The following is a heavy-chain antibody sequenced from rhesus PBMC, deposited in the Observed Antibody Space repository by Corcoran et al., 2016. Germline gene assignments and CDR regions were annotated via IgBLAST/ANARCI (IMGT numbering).Heavy chain of an antibody. D-gene: IGHD2-21*01. CDR3: ARVCTGSGCLDY. CDR2: ISGSSGRT. CDR1: GGSVSRSNW. Sequence: QVQLQESGPGLVKPSETLSLTRAVSGGSVSRSNWWSWFPQPPGKGLEWIGYISGSSGRTYYNPSLKSRVTISTDTSKSQFTLKLSSVTAADTAVYYCARVCTGSGCLDYWGQGVLVTVSS. V-gene: IGHV4-65*01. J-gene: IGHJ4*01.